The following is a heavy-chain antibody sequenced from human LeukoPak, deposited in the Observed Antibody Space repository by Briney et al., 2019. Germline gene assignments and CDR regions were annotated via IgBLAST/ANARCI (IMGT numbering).Heavy chain of an antibody. D-gene: IGHD3-10*01. J-gene: IGHJ4*02. CDR2: IHRGGNT. CDR1: GFTVSGNY. V-gene: IGHV3-66*01. CDR3: ARDPGYGLGVDYGDY. Sequence: GGSLGLSCAASGFTVSGNYMSWVRQAPGKGLEWLSVIHRGGNTYYAAFVKDRFTISRDSSKNTVFLQMDSLRAEDTAVYYCARDPGYGLGVDYGDYWGQGTLVTVSS.